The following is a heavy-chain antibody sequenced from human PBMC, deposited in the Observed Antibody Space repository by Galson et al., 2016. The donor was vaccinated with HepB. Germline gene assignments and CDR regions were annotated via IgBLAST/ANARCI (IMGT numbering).Heavy chain of an antibody. D-gene: IGHD5-24*01. J-gene: IGHJ4*02. CDR1: GYTFTTNG. Sequence: SVKVSCKASGYTFTTNGISWVRQAPGRGLEWVAWISAHNGDTNSAQKFQGRVTLTTDTSTRTAYMELRSLTSDDTAVYYCARDRDRSLDYWGQGTLVTVSS. CDR2: ISAHNGDT. V-gene: IGHV1-18*04. CDR3: ARDRDRSLDY.